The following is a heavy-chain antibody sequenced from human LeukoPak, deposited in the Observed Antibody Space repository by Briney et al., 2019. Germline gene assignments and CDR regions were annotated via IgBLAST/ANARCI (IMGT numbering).Heavy chain of an antibody. CDR2: INSSSSYI. J-gene: IGHJ4*02. Sequence: GGPLRLSCAASGFTFSSYSMNWVRQAPGKGLEWVSSINSSSSYIYYADSVKGRFTISRDNAKNSLYMQMNSLRAENTAVYYCARGLHSRLYDSSVYYPYWGQGTLVTVSS. V-gene: IGHV3-21*01. CDR1: GFTFSSYS. D-gene: IGHD3-22*01. CDR3: ARGLHSRLYDSSVYYPY.